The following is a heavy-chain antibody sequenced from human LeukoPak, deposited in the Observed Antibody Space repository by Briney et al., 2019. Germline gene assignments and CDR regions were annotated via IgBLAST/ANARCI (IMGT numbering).Heavy chain of an antibody. CDR2: MNPNSGNT. D-gene: IGHD6-19*01. V-gene: IGHV1-8*01. CDR1: GYTFTSYD. Sequence: ASVTVSFKASGYTFTSYDINWVRQATGQGPEWMGWMNPNSGNTGYAQKFQGRVTMTRNTSISTAYMELSSLRSEDTAVYYCARGTRPRHNSGWPDYWGQGTLVTVSS. CDR3: ARGTRPRHNSGWPDY. J-gene: IGHJ4*02.